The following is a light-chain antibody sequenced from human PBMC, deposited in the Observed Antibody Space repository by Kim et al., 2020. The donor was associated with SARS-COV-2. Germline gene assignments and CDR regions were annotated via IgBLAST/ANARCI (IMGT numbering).Light chain of an antibody. Sequence: YEFVSWYQQHPGQAPKLIIYDVNKRPSGVSNRFSGSKSGNTASLTISGLQAADEADYYCYSYTTTAAYVFGGGTKVTVL. V-gene: IGLV2-14*03. CDR3: YSYTTTAAYV. CDR2: DVN. CDR1: YEF. J-gene: IGLJ1*01.